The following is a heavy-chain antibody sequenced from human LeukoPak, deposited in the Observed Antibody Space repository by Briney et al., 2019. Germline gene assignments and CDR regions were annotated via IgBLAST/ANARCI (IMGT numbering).Heavy chain of an antibody. J-gene: IGHJ4*02. V-gene: IGHV1-18*01. Sequence: ASVKVSCKASGDTFTHYIINWVRQAPGQGLEWMGKISAYNNYTTYARKFQGRIAMTTDTSTSTAYMELRSLRSDDTAVYYCARVTFGVVIVLYYFDYWGQGTLVTVS. CDR3: ARVTFGVVIVLYYFDY. CDR2: ISAYNNYT. D-gene: IGHD3-16*02. CDR1: GDTFTHYI.